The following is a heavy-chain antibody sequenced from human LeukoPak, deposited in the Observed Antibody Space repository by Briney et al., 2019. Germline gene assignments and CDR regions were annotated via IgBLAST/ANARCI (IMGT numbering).Heavy chain of an antibody. Sequence: PGGSLRLSCAASGFSFSDYWMTWVRQAPGKGLEWVANIKQDESEKYYVDSVKGRFTISRDNAKNSLYLQMNSLRAEDTVVYYCARLDTAMDYSAFDIWGQGTMVTVSS. CDR2: IKQDESEK. J-gene: IGHJ3*02. V-gene: IGHV3-7*01. CDR1: GFSFSDYW. CDR3: ARLDTAMDYSAFDI. D-gene: IGHD5-18*01.